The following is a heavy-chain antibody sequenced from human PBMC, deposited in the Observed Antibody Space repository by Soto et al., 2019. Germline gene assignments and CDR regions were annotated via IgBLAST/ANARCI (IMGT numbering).Heavy chain of an antibody. D-gene: IGHD3-16*01. V-gene: IGHV1-24*01. Sequence: QVQLVQSGAEVKEPGASVQVSCKVSGYTLTELSIHWVRQAPGKGLEWMGGFDPEDGETLYAQKFQGRVTMTEDTSTDTAYMDLSSPSSEDTAVYYCATVYTAAWSTHNYYYMDVWGKGTTVTVSS. CDR1: GYTLTELS. CDR2: FDPEDGET. J-gene: IGHJ6*03. CDR3: ATVYTAAWSTHNYYYMDV.